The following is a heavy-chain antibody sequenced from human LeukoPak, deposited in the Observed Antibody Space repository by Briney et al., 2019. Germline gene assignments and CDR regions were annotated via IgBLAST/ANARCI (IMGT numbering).Heavy chain of an antibody. J-gene: IGHJ4*02. Sequence: SETLSLTCTVSGGSISSSSYYWGWIRQPPGKGLEWIGSIYYSGSTYYNPSLKSRVTISVDTSKNQFSLKLSSVTAADTAVYYCATLGKLRYFDWLNRGNYFDYWGQGTLVTVSS. CDR2: IYYSGST. D-gene: IGHD3-9*01. CDR3: ATLGKLRYFDWLNRGNYFDY. CDR1: GGSISSSSYY. V-gene: IGHV4-39*07.